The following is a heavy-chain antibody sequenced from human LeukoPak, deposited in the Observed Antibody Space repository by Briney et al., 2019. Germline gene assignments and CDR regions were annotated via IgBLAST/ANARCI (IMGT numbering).Heavy chain of an antibody. V-gene: IGHV3-33*06. CDR2: IWYDGSNK. J-gene: IGHJ6*03. CDR3: AKTGGWYSYYYYMDV. CDR1: GFTFSSYG. Sequence: GGSLRLSCAASGFTFSSYGMHWVRQAPGKWLEWVAVIWYDGSNKYYADSVKGRFTISRDNSKNTLYLQMNSLRAEDTAVYYCAKTGGWYSYYYYMDVWGKGTTVTVSS. D-gene: IGHD6-19*01.